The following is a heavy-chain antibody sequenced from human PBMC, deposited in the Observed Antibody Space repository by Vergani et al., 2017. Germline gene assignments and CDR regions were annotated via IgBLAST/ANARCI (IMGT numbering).Heavy chain of an antibody. J-gene: IGHJ6*02. D-gene: IGHD2-21*02. V-gene: IGHV1-69*04. CDR2: IIPILGIA. CDR1: GGTFSSYA. Sequence: QVQLVQSGAEVKKPGSSVKVSCKASGGTFSSYAISWVRQAPGQGLEWMGRIIPILGIANYAQKFQGRVTITADKSTSTAYMELSSLRSEDTAVYYCARDGDYYYYYGMDVWGQGTTVTVSS. CDR3: ARDGDYYYYYGMDV.